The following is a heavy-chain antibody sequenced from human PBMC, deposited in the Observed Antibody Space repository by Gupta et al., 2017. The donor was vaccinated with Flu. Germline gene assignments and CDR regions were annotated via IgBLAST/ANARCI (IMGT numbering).Heavy chain of an antibody. CDR2: IYTSGRT. CDR3: ARGEGPLNAFEI. CDR1: GRSISSGSYD. Sequence: QVQLQESSPGLVKPSQTLSLSCTVSGRSISSGSYDWNWIRPPAGRGLEWIGRIYTSGRTNYNPSLKSRVTISVDPSRPQFSLRMDAVTAADAAVYYCARGEGPLNAFEIWGRGTMVT. V-gene: IGHV4-61*02. J-gene: IGHJ3*02.